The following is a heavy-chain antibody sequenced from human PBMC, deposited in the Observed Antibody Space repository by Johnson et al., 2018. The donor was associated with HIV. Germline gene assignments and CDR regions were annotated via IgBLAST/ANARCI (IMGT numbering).Heavy chain of an antibody. V-gene: IGHV3-30*18. CDR1: GFTFDDYG. J-gene: IGHJ3*02. CDR2: ISYDGSKK. CDR3: AKAPYGSGIRPGAFDI. Sequence: QVQLVESGGGLVKPGGSLRLSCAASGFTFDDYGMSWVRQAPGKGLEWVAVISYDGSKKYYAGSVKGRFTISRDNSKTTLYLQINSLRAEDTAVYYCAKAPYGSGIRPGAFDIWGQGTMVTVSS. D-gene: IGHD3-10*01.